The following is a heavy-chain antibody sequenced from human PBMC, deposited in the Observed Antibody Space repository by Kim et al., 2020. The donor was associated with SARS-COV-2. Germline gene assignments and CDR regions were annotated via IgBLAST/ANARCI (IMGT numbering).Heavy chain of an antibody. CDR1: GFTFSSYS. CDR2: ISSSSSYI. J-gene: IGHJ6*02. Sequence: GGSLRLSCAASGFTFSSYSMNWVRQAPGKGLEWVSSISSSSSYIYYADSVKGRFTISRDNAKNSLYLQMNSLRAEDTAVYYCARVYIWFGEFPYYYYYGMDVWGQGTTVTGSS. CDR3: ARVYIWFGEFPYYYYYGMDV. V-gene: IGHV3-21*01. D-gene: IGHD3-10*01.